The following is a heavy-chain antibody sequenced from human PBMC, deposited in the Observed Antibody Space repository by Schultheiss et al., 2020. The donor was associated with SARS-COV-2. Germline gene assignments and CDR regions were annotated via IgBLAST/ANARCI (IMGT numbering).Heavy chain of an antibody. CDR2: IYWNDDK. V-gene: IGHV2-5*01. CDR1: GFSLSTSGVG. D-gene: IGHD3-3*01. Sequence: SGPTLVKPTQTLTLTCTFSGFSLSTSGVGVGWIRQPPGKALEWLALIYWNDDKRYSPSLKSRLSITKDNSKNLVVLTMTNMDPVDTATYYCALSPKYYDYWSGNFPWGQGTLVTVSS. J-gene: IGHJ5*02. CDR3: ALSPKYYDYWSGNFP.